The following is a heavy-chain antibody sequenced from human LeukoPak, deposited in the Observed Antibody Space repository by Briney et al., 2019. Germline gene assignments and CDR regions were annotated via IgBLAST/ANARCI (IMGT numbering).Heavy chain of an antibody. V-gene: IGHV4-59*11. CDR1: GGSISSHY. D-gene: IGHD6-19*01. CDR3: ARSYSSGWYAGVHDY. CDR2: IYYSGST. Sequence: SETLSLTCPVSGGSISSHYWSWIRQPPGKGLEWIGYIYYSGSTNYNPSLKSRVTISVDTSKNQFSLKLSSVTAADTAVYYCARSYSSGWYAGVHDYWGQGTLVTVSS. J-gene: IGHJ4*02.